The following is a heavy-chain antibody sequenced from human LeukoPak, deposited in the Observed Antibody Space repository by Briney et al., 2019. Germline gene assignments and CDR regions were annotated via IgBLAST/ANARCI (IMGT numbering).Heavy chain of an antibody. D-gene: IGHD6-13*01. CDR1: GGSFSGYY. CDR2: INHSGST. J-gene: IGHJ4*02. CDR3: ARKTSIAAAGAIDY. V-gene: IGHV4-34*01. Sequence: PSETLSLTCAVYGGSFSGYYWRWIRQPPGKGLEWIGEINHSGSTNYNPSLKSRVTISVDTSKNQFSLKLSSVTAADTAVYNCARKTSIAAAGAIDYWGQGTLVTVSS.